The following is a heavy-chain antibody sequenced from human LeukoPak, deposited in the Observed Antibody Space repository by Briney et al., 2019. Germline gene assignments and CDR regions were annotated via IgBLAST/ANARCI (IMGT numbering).Heavy chain of an antibody. CDR2: IGGSGSSI. Sequence: GSLRLSCSASGFTFSPYAMNWVRQAPGKGLEWVSSIGGSGSSIYYADSVKGRFTLSRDNANNSLHLHMNSLRAEDTAVYYCARESEESFDYWGQGTLVTVSS. CDR1: GFTFSPYA. CDR3: ARESEESFDY. V-gene: IGHV3-21*01. J-gene: IGHJ4*02.